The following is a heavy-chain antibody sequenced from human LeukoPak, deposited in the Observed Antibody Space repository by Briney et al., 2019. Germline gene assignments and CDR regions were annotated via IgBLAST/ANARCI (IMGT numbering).Heavy chain of an antibody. V-gene: IGHV4-34*01. J-gene: IGHJ4*02. CDR1: GASFSSHY. D-gene: IGHD7-27*01. Sequence: PSETLSLTCAVYGASFSSHYWSWIRQPPGKGLEWIGEINHSGSTNYNLSLKSRVTISADTSKNQFSLKLSSVTAADTAVYYCARVQAAGDGYYFDFWGQGTLVTVSS. CDR3: ARVQAAGDGYYFDF. CDR2: INHSGST.